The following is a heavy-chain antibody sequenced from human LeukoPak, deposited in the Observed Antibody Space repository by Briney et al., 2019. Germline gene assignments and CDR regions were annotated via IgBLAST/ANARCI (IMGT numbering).Heavy chain of an antibody. CDR2: INHSGST. J-gene: IGHJ4*02. Sequence: PSETLSLTSAVYGGSFSGYYWSWIRQPPGKGLEWIGEINHSGSTNYNPSLKSRVTISVDTSKKQFSLKLSSVTAADTAVYYCARERAVAGIDYWGQGTLVTVSS. V-gene: IGHV4-34*01. CDR3: ARERAVAGIDY. D-gene: IGHD6-19*01. CDR1: GGSFSGYY.